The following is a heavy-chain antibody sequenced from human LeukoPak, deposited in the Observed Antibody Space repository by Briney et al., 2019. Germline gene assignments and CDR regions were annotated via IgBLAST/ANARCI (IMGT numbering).Heavy chain of an antibody. CDR3: ARGLSSSDAFDI. J-gene: IGHJ3*02. Sequence: KPSETLSLTFTVSGXFISSYYWTWIRQPPGKGLEWIGYIYYSGSTNYNPSLKSRVTISVDTSKNQFSLKLSSVTAADTAVYYCARGLSSSDAFDIWGQGTMVTVSS. D-gene: IGHD6-6*01. CDR2: IYYSGST. V-gene: IGHV4-59*01. CDR1: GXFISSYY.